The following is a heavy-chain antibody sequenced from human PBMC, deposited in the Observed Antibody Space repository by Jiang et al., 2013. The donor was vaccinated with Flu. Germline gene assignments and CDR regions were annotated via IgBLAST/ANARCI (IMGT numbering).Heavy chain of an antibody. Sequence: QTLSLTCAISGDNVSSNNAAWHWIRQSPSRGLEWLGRTYYRSKWYNDHALSVKSRMTINPDTSKNQFSLQLSSVTPEDTAVYYCARQGGGGRSFDYWGQGTLVTVSS. CDR2: TYYRSKWYN. CDR3: ARQGGGGRSFDY. D-gene: IGHD4-23*01. V-gene: IGHV6-1*01. J-gene: IGHJ4*02. CDR1: GDNVSSNNAA.